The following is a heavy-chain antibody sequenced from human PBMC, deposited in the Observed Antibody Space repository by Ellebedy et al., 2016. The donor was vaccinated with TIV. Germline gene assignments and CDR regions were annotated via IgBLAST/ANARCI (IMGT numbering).Heavy chain of an antibody. CDR1: DYTFTSYG. CDR2: INVYDGHT. Sequence: ASVKVSCXASDYTFTSYGISWVRQAPGQGLEWMGWINVYDGHTNYAQKLQGRVTMTTDTSTSTAYTELRSLRSDDTAVYYCARTDFQYYGSGKFYFDYWGQGTLVTVSS. D-gene: IGHD3-10*01. CDR3: ARTDFQYYGSGKFYFDY. J-gene: IGHJ4*02. V-gene: IGHV1-18*01.